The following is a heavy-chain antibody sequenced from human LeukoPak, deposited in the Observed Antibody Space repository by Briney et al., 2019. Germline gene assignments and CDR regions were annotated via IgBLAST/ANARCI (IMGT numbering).Heavy chain of an antibody. CDR3: ARSPGSTMVTSTD. V-gene: IGHV4-38-2*02. Sequence: SETLSLTCTVSGYSISSGYYWGWIRQPPGKGLEWIGSIYHSGSTYYNPSLKSRVTISVDTSKNQFSLKLSSVTAADTAVYYCARSPGSTMVTSTDWGQGTLVTVSS. J-gene: IGHJ4*02. CDR1: GYSISSGYY. D-gene: IGHD5-18*01. CDR2: IYHSGST.